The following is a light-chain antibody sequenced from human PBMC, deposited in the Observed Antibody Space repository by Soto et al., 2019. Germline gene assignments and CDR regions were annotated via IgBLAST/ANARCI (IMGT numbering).Light chain of an antibody. J-gene: IGLJ2*01. CDR2: VNSDGSH. V-gene: IGLV4-69*01. CDR1: SGHSYYA. Sequence: QAVVTQSPSASASLGASVKLTCTLSSGHSYYAIAWHQQQPEKGPRYLMKVNSDGSHNKGDGIPDRFSGSSSGAERYLTISRPPSEDEADYYWQAWGPGIWGFGGGTKLTVL. CDR3: QAWGPGIWG.